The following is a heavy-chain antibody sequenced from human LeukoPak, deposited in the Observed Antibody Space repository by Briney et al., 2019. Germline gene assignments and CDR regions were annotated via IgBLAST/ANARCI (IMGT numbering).Heavy chain of an antibody. CDR2: IYSGGST. Sequence: GGSLRLSCAASGFTVSSSYMSGVRQAPGKGLEWVSIIYSGGSTYYADSVKGRFTISRDNSKNTLYLQMNSLRAEDTAVYFCARSGYNGHFDYWGQGTLVTVSS. V-gene: IGHV3-66*01. CDR1: GFTVSSSY. J-gene: IGHJ4*02. D-gene: IGHD1-14*01. CDR3: ARSGYNGHFDY.